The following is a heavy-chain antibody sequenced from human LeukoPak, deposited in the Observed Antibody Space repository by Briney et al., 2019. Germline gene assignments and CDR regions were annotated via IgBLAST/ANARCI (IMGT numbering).Heavy chain of an antibody. CDR1: GFTFSSYW. Sequence: GGSLRLSCAASGFTFSSYWMHWVRQAPGKGLVWVSRINSDGSSTSYADSVKGRFTISRDNAKNTLYLQMNSLRAEDTAVYYCAREADTSGYYVDYWGQGTLVTVSS. CDR2: INSDGSST. V-gene: IGHV3-74*01. D-gene: IGHD3-22*01. CDR3: AREADTSGYYVDY. J-gene: IGHJ4*02.